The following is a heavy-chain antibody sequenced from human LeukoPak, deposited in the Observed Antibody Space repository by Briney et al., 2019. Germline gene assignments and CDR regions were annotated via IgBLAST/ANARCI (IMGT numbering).Heavy chain of an antibody. CDR3: ARDRAHYLDY. J-gene: IGHJ4*02. Sequence: SGTLSLTCTVSGGSISDYYWSWIRQPPGKGLEWIGYINYSGSRHYNPPRKSRVTMSVDKSKNQFSLKLSSVTAADTAVFYCARDRAHYLDYWGQGTLVTVSS. V-gene: IGHV4-59*01. CDR1: GGSISDYY. CDR2: INYSGSR.